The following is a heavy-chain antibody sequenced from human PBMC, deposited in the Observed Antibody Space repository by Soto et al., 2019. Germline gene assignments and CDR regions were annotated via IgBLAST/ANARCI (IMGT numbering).Heavy chain of an antibody. CDR1: GFTFSSYG. D-gene: IGHD6-6*01. CDR3: AKGGRSSYDCYFDY. V-gene: IGHV3-30*18. Sequence: QVQLVESGGGVVQPGRSLRLSCAASGFTFSSYGLHWVRQAPGKGLEWVAQISNNGRKIYYADSVQGRFTISRDNSKNTLSLQKNSLRIEDRALYFCAKGGRSSYDCYFDYWGQGTLVTVSS. CDR2: ISNNGRKI. J-gene: IGHJ4*02.